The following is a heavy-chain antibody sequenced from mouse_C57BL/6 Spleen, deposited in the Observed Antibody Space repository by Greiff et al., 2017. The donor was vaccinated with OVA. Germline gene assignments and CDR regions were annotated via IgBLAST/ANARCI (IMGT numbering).Heavy chain of an antibody. V-gene: IGHV1-63*01. D-gene: IGHD2-4*01. CDR1: GYTFTNYW. J-gene: IGHJ2*01. CDR2: IYPGGGYT. CDR3: ARRDYYDYDGYFDY. Sequence: QVQLKQSGAELVRPGTSVKMSCKASGYTFTNYWIGWAKQRPGHGLEWIGDIYPGGGYTNYNEKFKGKATLTADKSSSTAYMQFSSLTSEDSAIYYCARRDYYDYDGYFDYWGQGTTLTVSS.